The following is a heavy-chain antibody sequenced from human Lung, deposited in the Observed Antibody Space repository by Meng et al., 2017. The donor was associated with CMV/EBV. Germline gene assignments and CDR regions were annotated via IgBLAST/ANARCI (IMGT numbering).Heavy chain of an antibody. CDR3: ARDDIAAAAHYGIDF. J-gene: IGHJ6*02. CDR2: ISAYNGNT. Sequence: ASVKVSCKASGYTFTSYGISWVRQAPGQGLEWMGWISAYNGNTNYAQKLQGRVTMTTDTSTSTAYMELRSLRSDDTAVYYCARDDIAAAAHYGIDFWGQGXAVTVSS. CDR1: GYTFTSYG. V-gene: IGHV1-18*01. D-gene: IGHD6-13*01.